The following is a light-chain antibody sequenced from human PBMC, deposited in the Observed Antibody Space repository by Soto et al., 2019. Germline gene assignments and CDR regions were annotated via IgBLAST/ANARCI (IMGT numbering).Light chain of an antibody. CDR1: SSNIGNNA. CDR3: AAWDDSLNGYV. J-gene: IGLJ1*01. Sequence: QSVLTQPPSVSEAPGQRVTISCSGSSSNIGNNAVNWYQQLPGKAPKLLIYYDDLLPSGVSDRFSGSKSGTSASLAISGLQSEDEADYYCAAWDDSLNGYVFGTGTKVTVL. V-gene: IGLV1-36*01. CDR2: YDD.